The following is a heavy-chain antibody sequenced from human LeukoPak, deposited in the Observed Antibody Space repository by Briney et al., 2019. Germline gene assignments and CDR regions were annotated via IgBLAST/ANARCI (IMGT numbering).Heavy chain of an antibody. CDR2: IKHNGDEL. D-gene: IGHD3-16*01. J-gene: IGHJ4*02. V-gene: IGHV3-7*01. CDR3: ARELRTFDS. CDR1: GFTFSSYW. Sequence: GGSLRLSCAASGFTFSSYWMTWVRQAPGKGLEWVANIKHNGDELNYVGSVEGRFTISRDNAKNSLYLHMTSLRAEDTAVYYCARELRTFDSWGQGTLVSVSS.